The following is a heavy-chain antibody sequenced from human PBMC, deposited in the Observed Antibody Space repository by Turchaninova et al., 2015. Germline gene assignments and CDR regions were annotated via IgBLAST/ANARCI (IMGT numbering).Heavy chain of an antibody. CDR3: ARRYAQHDFFDY. J-gene: IGHJ4*02. CDR2: IYPGDSDT. Sequence: EVQLVQSAAEVNKPGWSLRLSCTGSGYTFANYGIAWVRQMPGKGLEWMGIIYPGDSDTRYSPSFQGQVTISADKSISTAYLQWSSLRASDTAIYYCARRYAQHDFFDYWGQGTLVTVSS. D-gene: IGHD1-1*01. V-gene: IGHV5-51*01. CDR1: GYTFANYG.